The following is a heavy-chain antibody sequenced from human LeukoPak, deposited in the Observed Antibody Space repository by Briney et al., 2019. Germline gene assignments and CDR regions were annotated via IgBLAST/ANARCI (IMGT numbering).Heavy chain of an antibody. CDR3: AKKFGSGSYYFDY. V-gene: IGHV3-23*01. CDR2: INDRGGST. J-gene: IGHJ4*02. CDR1: EFTFSSYA. Sequence: QTGGSLRLSCAASEFTFSSYAMSWVRQAPGKGVEWVSSINDRGGSTYYADSVKGRFTISRDNSKDTLYLPMNSLRSEDTAVYYCAKKFGSGSYYFDYWGQGALVTVSS. D-gene: IGHD3-10*01.